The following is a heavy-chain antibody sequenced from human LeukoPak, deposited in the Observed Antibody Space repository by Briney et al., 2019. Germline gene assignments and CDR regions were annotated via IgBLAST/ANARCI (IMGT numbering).Heavy chain of an antibody. CDR3: SKDAGYASDF. V-gene: IGHV3-74*01. Sequence: GGSLRLSCAASGFSFSTTWMHWGRQAPGRGLEWVALIYSDSSRTTYADSVKGRFTISRDNAKNTVYLQMSSLRVEDTAVYFCSKDAGYASDFWGPGILVPVSS. D-gene: IGHD2-15*01. J-gene: IGHJ4*02. CDR2: IYSDSSRT. CDR1: GFSFSTTW.